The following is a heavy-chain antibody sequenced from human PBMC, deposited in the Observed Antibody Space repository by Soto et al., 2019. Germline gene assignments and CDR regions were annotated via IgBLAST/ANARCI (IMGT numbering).Heavy chain of an antibody. V-gene: IGHV1-18*01. CDR2: ISAYNGNT. J-gene: IGHJ4*02. CDR1: GYTFTSYG. D-gene: IGHD3-16*01. Sequence: QVKLVQSGAEVKKPGASVKVSCKASGYTFTSYGISWVRQAPGQGLEWMGWISAYNGNTNYAQKLQGRVTMTTDTSTSKAYMELRSLRSDDTAVYYCASSQLITFGGVMGDYWGQGTLVTVSS. CDR3: ASSQLITFGGVMGDY.